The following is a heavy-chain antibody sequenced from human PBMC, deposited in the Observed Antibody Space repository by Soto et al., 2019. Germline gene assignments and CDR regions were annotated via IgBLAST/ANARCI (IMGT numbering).Heavy chain of an antibody. CDR2: ISYDGNNK. CDR1: GFTFSTYG. CDR3: AKSVYNWNDGFFDY. D-gene: IGHD1-1*01. J-gene: IGHJ4*02. Sequence: QVQLVESGGGVVQPGRSLRLSCAASGFTFSTYGMHWDRQAPGKGLERVAVISYDGNNKYYPDSVKGRFTISRDNSENTLYLQMSSLRAEGRAVYYCAKSVYNWNDGFFDYWGQGTLVTVSS. V-gene: IGHV3-30*18.